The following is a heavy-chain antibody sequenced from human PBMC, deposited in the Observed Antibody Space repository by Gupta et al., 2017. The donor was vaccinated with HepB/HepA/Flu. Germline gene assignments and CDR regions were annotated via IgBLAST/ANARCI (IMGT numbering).Heavy chain of an antibody. Sequence: QVKLVESGGGVVQPGGSLRLSCTVSGLSFSTYSFHWVRQAPGKGLEWVAVIWADRNIPFYANSAKGRFTISRDNSNDTLYLQMTSLRDEDTALFFCASERRGGHHYLDYWGQGALVTVSS. CDR3: ASERRGGHHYLDY. D-gene: IGHD3-10*01. CDR1: GLSFSTYS. J-gene: IGHJ4*02. V-gene: IGHV3-33*01. CDR2: IWADRNIP.